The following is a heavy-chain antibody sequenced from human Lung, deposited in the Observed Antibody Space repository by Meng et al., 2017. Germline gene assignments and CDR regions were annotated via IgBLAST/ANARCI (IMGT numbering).Heavy chain of an antibody. CDR3: VRGGQDQAYYDFWSGPFDP. CDR1: GGSISSRNW. Sequence: QVQCRESGPGSVKPAGTLSLPCAVFGGSISSRNWWSGGRQSPGKGLEWIGEIYHSGRTNYNPSLERRVTISLDKSQNHFSLKVKSVTAADTAVYYCVRGGQDQAYYDFWSGPFDPWGQGTLVTVSS. D-gene: IGHD3-3*01. V-gene: IGHV4-4*02. CDR2: IYHSGRT. J-gene: IGHJ5*02.